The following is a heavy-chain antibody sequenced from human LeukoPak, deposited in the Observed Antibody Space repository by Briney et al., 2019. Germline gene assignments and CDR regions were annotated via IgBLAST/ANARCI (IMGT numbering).Heavy chain of an antibody. CDR3: ARDHWRSFDP. CDR2: IYYTGST. Sequence: SETLSLTCTVSGGSISSYYWSWIRQPPGKGLEWIGYIYYTGSTNYNPSLKSRVTISVDTSKNQFSLKLSSVTAADTAVYYCARDHWRSFDPWGQGTLVTVSS. V-gene: IGHV4-59*01. J-gene: IGHJ5*02. D-gene: IGHD1-1*01. CDR1: GGSISSYY.